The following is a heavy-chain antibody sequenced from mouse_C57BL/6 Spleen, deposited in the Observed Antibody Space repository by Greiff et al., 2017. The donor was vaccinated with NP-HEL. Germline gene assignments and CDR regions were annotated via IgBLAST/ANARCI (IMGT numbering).Heavy chain of an antibody. J-gene: IGHJ4*01. V-gene: IGHV5-16*01. CDR3: ARAHYAMDY. CDR2: INYDGSST. Sequence: EVQLQESEGGLVQPGSSMKLSCTASGFTFSDYYMAWVRQVPEKGLEWVANINYDGSSTYYLDSLKSRFIISRDNAKNILYLQMSSLKSEDTATYYCARAHYAMDYWGQGTSVTVSS. CDR1: GFTFSDYY.